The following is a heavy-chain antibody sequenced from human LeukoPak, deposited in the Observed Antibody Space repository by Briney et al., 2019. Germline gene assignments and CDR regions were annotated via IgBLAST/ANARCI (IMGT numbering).Heavy chain of an antibody. CDR3: ARDAPTEMATTSNGMDV. Sequence: GGSLRLSCAASGFTFSSYSMNWVRQAPGKGLEWVSSISSSSSYIYYADSVKGRFTISRDNAKNSLYLQMNSLRAEDTAVYYCARDAPTEMATTSNGMDVWGQGTTVTVSS. V-gene: IGHV3-21*01. J-gene: IGHJ6*02. D-gene: IGHD5-24*01. CDR2: ISSSSSYI. CDR1: GFTFSSYS.